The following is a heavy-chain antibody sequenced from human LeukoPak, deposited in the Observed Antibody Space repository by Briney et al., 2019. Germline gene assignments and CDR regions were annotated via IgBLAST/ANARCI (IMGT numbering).Heavy chain of an antibody. D-gene: IGHD6-13*01. CDR2: INHSGST. Sequence: PSETLSLTCAVYGGSFSGYYWSWTRQPPGKGLEWIGEINHSGSTNYNPSLKSRVTISVDTSKNQFSLKLSSVTAADTAVYYCARGIGSSSWRGKYYFDYWGQGTLVTVSS. CDR3: ARGIGSSSWRGKYYFDY. CDR1: GGSFSGYY. J-gene: IGHJ4*02. V-gene: IGHV4-34*01.